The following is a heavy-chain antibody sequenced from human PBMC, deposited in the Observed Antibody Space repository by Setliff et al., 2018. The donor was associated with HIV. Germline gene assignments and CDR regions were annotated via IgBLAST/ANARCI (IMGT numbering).Heavy chain of an antibody. CDR2: IYFNLQT. CDR1: GVSISKNRNW. CDR3: TRDWWAYGLMGS. J-gene: IGHJ5*02. D-gene: IGHD2-15*01. V-gene: IGHV4-4*02. Sequence: PSETLSLTCDVSGVSISKNRNWWSWVRQPPGKGLEWIGEIYFNLQTNYNPAFKSRVSMGLDNAKDQFSLRLTSVTAADTAIYYCTRDWWAYGLMGSWGQGMLVTV.